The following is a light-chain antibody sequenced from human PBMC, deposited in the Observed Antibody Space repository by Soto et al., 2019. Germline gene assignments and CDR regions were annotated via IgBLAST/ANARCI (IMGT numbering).Light chain of an antibody. V-gene: IGLV1-51*01. CDR3: GSWDSALSVVL. J-gene: IGLJ2*01. CDR1: DSNIGNNS. CDR2: DNS. Sequence: QSVLTQPPSGSAAPGQKVTISCSGSDSNIGNNSVSWYQQLPGTAPKFLIYDNSERPSGIPDRFSASKSGTSATLGITGLQTGDEADYYCGSWDSALSVVLFGGGTKLTVL.